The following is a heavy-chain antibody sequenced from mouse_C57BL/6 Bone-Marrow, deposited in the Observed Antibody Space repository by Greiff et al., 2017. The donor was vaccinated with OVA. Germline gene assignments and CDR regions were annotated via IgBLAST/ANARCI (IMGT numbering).Heavy chain of an antibody. J-gene: IGHJ1*03. CDR2: INPSSGYT. CDR1: GYTFTSYT. D-gene: IGHD2-5*01. V-gene: IGHV1-4*01. Sequence: VQLQESGAELARPGASVKMSCKASGYTFTSYTMHWVKQRPGQGLEWIGYINPSSGYTKYNQKFKDKATLTADKSSSTAYMQLSSLTSEDSAVYYCARRSYSNGYFDVWGTGTTVTVSA. CDR3: ARRSYSNGYFDV.